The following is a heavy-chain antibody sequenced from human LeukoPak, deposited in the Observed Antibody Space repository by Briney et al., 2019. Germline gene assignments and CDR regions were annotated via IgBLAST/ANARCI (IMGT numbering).Heavy chain of an antibody. D-gene: IGHD6-19*01. Sequence: ASVKVSCKASGGTFSSYAISWVRQAPGQGLEWMGWISAYNGNTNYAQKLQGRVTMTTDTSTSTAYMELRSLRSGDTAVYYCARDGWLVREGFDYWGQGTLVTVSS. CDR3: ARDGWLVREGFDY. V-gene: IGHV1-18*01. J-gene: IGHJ4*02. CDR1: GGTFSSYA. CDR2: ISAYNGNT.